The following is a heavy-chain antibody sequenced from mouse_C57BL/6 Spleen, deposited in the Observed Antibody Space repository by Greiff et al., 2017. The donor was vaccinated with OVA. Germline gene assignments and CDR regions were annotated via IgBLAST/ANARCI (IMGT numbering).Heavy chain of an antibody. J-gene: IGHJ3*01. CDR1: GYTFTSYW. CDR2: IYPSDSET. CDR3: ARDGHYEGFAY. V-gene: IGHV1-61*01. D-gene: IGHD2-3*01. Sequence: QVQLQQPGAELVRPGSSVKLSCKASGYTFTSYWMDWVKQRPGQGLEWIGNIYPSDSETHYNQKFKDKATLTVDKSSSTAYMQLSSLTSEDSAVYYCARDGHYEGFAYWGQGTLVTVSA.